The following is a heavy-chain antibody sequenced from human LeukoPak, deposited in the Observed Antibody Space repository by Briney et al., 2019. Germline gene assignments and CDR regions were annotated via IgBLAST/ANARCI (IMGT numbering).Heavy chain of an antibody. J-gene: IGHJ4*02. CDR3: ARDRGSGWYLYYFDY. CDR1: GFTFSTYA. D-gene: IGHD6-19*01. V-gene: IGHV3-21*05. CDR2: ISSSSSYT. Sequence: GGSLRLSCAASGFTFSTYAMNWVRQAPGKGLEWVSYISSSSSYTNYADSVKGRFTISRDNAKNSLYLQMNSLRAEDTAVYYCARDRGSGWYLYYFDYWGQGTLVTVSS.